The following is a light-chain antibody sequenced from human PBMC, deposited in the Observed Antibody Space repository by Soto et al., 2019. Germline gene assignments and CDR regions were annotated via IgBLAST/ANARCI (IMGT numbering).Light chain of an antibody. Sequence: EIVLTQSPTTLSVSAGERATLSCRASQSVSSNLAWYLQKPGQAPRLLIYSTSARATGIPARFSGSGSGTEFTLTISSLQSEDLAIYYCQQYHIWPYTFGQGTKLEIK. J-gene: IGKJ2*01. V-gene: IGKV3-15*01. CDR3: QQYHIWPYT. CDR1: QSVSSN. CDR2: STS.